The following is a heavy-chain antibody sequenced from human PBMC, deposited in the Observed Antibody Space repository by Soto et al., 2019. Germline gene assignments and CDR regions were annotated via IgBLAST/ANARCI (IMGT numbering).Heavy chain of an antibody. Sequence: GGSLRLSCAASGFTFSTFAMSWVRQAPGKGPEWVSGISGSGTSTYYADSVKGRFTISRDNSKNTLYLQMNSLRAEDTAVYYCAKTEQWLLAYFYHRGQGTLVPVSS. V-gene: IGHV3-23*01. CDR2: ISGSGTST. CDR3: AKTEQWLLAYFYH. D-gene: IGHD6-19*01. CDR1: GFTFSTFA. J-gene: IGHJ4*02.